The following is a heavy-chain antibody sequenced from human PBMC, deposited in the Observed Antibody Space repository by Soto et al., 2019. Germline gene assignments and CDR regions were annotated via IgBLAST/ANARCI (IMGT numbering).Heavy chain of an antibody. CDR3: ARSIAARRYCYYMDV. CDR2: IYYSGST. V-gene: IGHV4-59*01. D-gene: IGHD6-6*01. CDR1: GGSISSYY. J-gene: IGHJ6*03. Sequence: QVQLQESGPGLVKPSETLSLTCTVSGGSISSYYWSWIRQPPGKGLEWIGYIYYSGSTNYNPSLKRRVTISVDTSKNQFSLKLSSVTAADTAVYYCARSIAARRYCYYMDVWGKGTTVTVSS.